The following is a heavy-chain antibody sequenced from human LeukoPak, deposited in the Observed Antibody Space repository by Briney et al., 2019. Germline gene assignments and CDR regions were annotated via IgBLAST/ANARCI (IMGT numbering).Heavy chain of an antibody. Sequence: PSETLSLTCTVSGGSISSSSYYWGWIRQPPGKGLEWIGSIYYSGSTYYNPSLKSRVTISVDTSKNQFSLKLSSVTAADTAVYYCARGTYCSSTSCHSHYDFWSGPSADWYFDLWGRGTLVTVSS. D-gene: IGHD2-2*01. V-gene: IGHV4-39*07. CDR1: GGSISSSSYY. CDR3: ARGTYCSSTSCHSHYDFWSGPSADWYFDL. CDR2: IYYSGST. J-gene: IGHJ2*01.